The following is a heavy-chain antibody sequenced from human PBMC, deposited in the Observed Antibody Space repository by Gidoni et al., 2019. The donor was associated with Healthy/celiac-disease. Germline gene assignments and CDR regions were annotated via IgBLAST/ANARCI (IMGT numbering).Heavy chain of an antibody. Sequence: QVQLQQWGAGLLKPSETLSLTCAVYGGSFSGYYWSWIRQPPGKGLWWIGEINHSGSTNYNPSLKSRVTISVDTSKNQFSLKLRSVTAADTAVYYCARGSSWSGVWFDPWGQGTLVTVSS. CDR1: GGSFSGYY. CDR3: ARGSSWSGVWFDP. V-gene: IGHV4-34*01. CDR2: INHSGST. D-gene: IGHD6-13*01. J-gene: IGHJ5*02.